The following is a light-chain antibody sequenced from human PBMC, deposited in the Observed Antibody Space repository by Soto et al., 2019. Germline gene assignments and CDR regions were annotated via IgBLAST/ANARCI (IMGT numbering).Light chain of an antibody. V-gene: IGKV3-15*01. Sequence: EIVMTQSPATLSVSPGEGATLTCRASQSVSSKLAWYQQKPGQAPRLLIYGASTRATGIPARFSGSGSGTEFTLIISSLQSEDSAVYYCQQYSRSITFGGGTKVDIK. CDR1: QSVSSK. CDR3: QQYSRSIT. CDR2: GAS. J-gene: IGKJ4*01.